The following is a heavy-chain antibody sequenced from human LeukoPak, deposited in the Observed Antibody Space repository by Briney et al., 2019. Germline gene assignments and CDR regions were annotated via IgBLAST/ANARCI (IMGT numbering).Heavy chain of an antibody. J-gene: IGHJ4*02. CDR1: GFTFSSYW. CDR2: INSDGSIT. CDR3: ARDGSGTTNFDY. V-gene: IGHV3-74*01. D-gene: IGHD3-10*01. Sequence: GGSLRLSCAASGFTFSSYWTHWVRQAPGKGLVWVSRINSDGSITSYADSVKGRFTISRDNAKNSLYLQMNSLRAEDTAVYYCARDGSGTTNFDYWGQGTLVTVSS.